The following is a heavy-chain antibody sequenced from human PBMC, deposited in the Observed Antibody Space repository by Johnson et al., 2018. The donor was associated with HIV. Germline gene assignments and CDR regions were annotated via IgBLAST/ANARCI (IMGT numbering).Heavy chain of an antibody. Sequence: QVQLVESGGVVVQPGGSLRLSCAASGFTFSTYAMHWVRQAPGKGLEWVAVIYSGGSTYYADSVKGRFTISRDNSKNTLYLQMNSLRAEDTAVYYCAKDWDVVVTADDAFDIWGQGTMVTVSS. CDR1: GFTFSTYA. CDR2: IYSGGST. V-gene: IGHV3-NL1*01. D-gene: IGHD2-21*02. J-gene: IGHJ3*02. CDR3: AKDWDVVVTADDAFDI.